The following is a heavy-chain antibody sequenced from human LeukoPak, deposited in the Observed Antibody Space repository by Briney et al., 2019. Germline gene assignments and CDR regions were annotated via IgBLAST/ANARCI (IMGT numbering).Heavy chain of an antibody. CDR3: AAEGRPTVVTFRKGAVDL. CDR1: GFTFTSSA. J-gene: IGHJ3*01. CDR2: IVVGSGNT. V-gene: IGHV1-58*01. D-gene: IGHD4-23*01. Sequence: SVKVSCKASGFTFTSSAVQWVRQARGQRLELIGWIVVGSGNTNYAQKFQERVTITRDMSTSAVYMELSSLRSEDTAVYYCAAEGRPTVVTFRKGAVDLWGQGTMVTVSS.